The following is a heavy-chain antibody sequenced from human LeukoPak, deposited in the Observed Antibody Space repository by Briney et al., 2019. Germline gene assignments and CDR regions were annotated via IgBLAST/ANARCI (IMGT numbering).Heavy chain of an antibody. CDR2: IYYSGST. D-gene: IGHD2-21*01. CDR3: TAYCGGDCYPENWYFDL. CDR1: GGAISSYY. J-gene: IGHJ2*01. V-gene: IGHV4-59*01. Sequence: SETLSLTCTVSGGAISSYYWSWIRQPPGKGLEWIGYIYYSGSTNYNPSLTSRVTISVDTSKNQFSLKLSSVTAADTAVYYCTAYCGGDCYPENWYFDLWGRGTLVTVSS.